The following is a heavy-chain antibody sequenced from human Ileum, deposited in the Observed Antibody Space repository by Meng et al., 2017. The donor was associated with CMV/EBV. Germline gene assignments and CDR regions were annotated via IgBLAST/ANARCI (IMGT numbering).Heavy chain of an antibody. D-gene: IGHD2-21*02. Sequence: VQSLGSGGGLFQPGGSLKLSGAASGFTLSNYWIHWVRQVPGKGLIWVSRINSDGNNIVYADSVKGRFTISRDIPKNTVYLQMNSLRAEDTAMYYCVRGSNNWVGTDYWGQGTLVTVSS. CDR1: GFTLSNYW. CDR2: INSDGNNI. J-gene: IGHJ4*02. V-gene: IGHV3-74*01. CDR3: VRGSNNWVGTDY.